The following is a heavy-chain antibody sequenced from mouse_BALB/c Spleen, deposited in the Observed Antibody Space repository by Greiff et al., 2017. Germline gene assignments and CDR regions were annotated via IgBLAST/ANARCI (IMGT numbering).Heavy chain of an antibody. J-gene: IGHJ4*01. D-gene: IGHD2-4*01. V-gene: IGHV1-80*01. Sequence: QVQLKESGAELVRPGSSVKISCKASGYAFSSYWLNWVKQRPGPGLEWIGQIYPGDGDTNYNGKFKGKATLTADKASSTAYMQLSSLTSEDSAVYFCAREGSTMITAEAMDYWGQGTSVTVSS. CDR3: AREGSTMITAEAMDY. CDR2: IYPGDGDT. CDR1: GYAFSSYW.